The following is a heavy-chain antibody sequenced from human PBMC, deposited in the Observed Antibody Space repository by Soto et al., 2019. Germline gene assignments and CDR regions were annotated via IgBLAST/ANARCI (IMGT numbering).Heavy chain of an antibody. CDR3: ARLPRYKYDFDY. CDR1: GFSLSNPKVG. V-gene: IGHV2-26*01. CDR2: IFSNDEK. Sequence: SGPTLVNPTETLTLTCTVSGFSLSNPKVGVSWIRQPPGTALEWLAHIFSNDEKSYNTSLNTRLTISKDTSKSQVVLTMTNMDPVDTATYYCARLPRYKYDFDYWGQGPSVT. D-gene: IGHD1-1*01. J-gene: IGHJ4*02.